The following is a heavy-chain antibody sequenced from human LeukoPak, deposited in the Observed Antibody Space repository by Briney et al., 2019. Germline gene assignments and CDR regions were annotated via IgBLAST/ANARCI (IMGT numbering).Heavy chain of an antibody. Sequence: GGSLRLSCAASGFTFERNDMSYVRQAPGRGVECVSAFSDSGAYHHYADSVRGRFTISRDESESTLYLQMNSLRADDTAVYYCARVTWEAVPGTGPLGTHYWGQGILVTVSS. D-gene: IGHD6-19*01. J-gene: IGHJ4*02. CDR2: FSDSGAYH. CDR1: GFTFERND. CDR3: ARVTWEAVPGTGPLGTHY. V-gene: IGHV3-23*01.